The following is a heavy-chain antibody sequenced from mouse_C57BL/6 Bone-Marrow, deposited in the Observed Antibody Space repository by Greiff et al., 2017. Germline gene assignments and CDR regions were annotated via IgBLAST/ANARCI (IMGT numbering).Heavy chain of an antibody. V-gene: IGHV5-15*01. D-gene: IGHD1-1*01. CDR2: ISNLAYSI. CDR3: ARPSYGSPFAY. Sequence: EVKLMESGGGLVQPGGSLKLSCAASGFTFSDYGMAWVRQAPRKGPAWVAFISNLAYSIYYADTVTGRFTISRENAKNTLYLEMSSLRSEDTAMYYCARPSYGSPFAYWGQGTLVTVSA. CDR1: GFTFSDYG. J-gene: IGHJ3*01.